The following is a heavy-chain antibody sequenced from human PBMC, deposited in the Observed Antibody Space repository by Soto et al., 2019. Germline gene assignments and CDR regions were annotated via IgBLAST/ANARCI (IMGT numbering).Heavy chain of an antibody. Sequence: SETLSLTCTASGGSISSYYWNWIRQPAGEGLEWIGHIYASGSTNYNPSLKSRVTMSVDTSKNQFSLKLSSVTAADTAVYYCVRENTGLRQWLVPWGPGTLLTVSS. CDR3: VRENTGLRQWLVP. D-gene: IGHD3-16*01. CDR1: GGSISSYY. V-gene: IGHV4-4*07. CDR2: IYASGST. J-gene: IGHJ5*02.